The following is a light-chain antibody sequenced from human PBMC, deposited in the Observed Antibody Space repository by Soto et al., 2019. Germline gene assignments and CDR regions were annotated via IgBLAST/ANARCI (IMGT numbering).Light chain of an antibody. CDR2: DVS. CDR1: SSDVGGHNY. Sequence: QSALTQPRSVSVSPGQSVTISCTGTSSDVGGHNYVSWYQQHPGKAPKLMIYDVSKRPSGVPDRFSGSKSGNTASLTISGLQAEDEADYYCCSYAGSCVVFGGGTKLTVL. V-gene: IGLV2-11*01. CDR3: CSYAGSCVV. J-gene: IGLJ2*01.